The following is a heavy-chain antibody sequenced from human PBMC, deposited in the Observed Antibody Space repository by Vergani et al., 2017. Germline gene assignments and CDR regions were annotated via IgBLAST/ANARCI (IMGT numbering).Heavy chain of an antibody. V-gene: IGHV1-18*01. D-gene: IGHD1-14*01. Sequence: QVQLVQSGAEVKKPGASVKVSCKASGYTFTSYGISWVRQAPGQGLEWMGWISAYNGNTNYAQKLQGRVTMTTDTSTSTDYMELRSLRSDDTAVYYCARWGYNPKAYYYYSMDVWGQGTTVTVSS. CDR2: ISAYNGNT. CDR3: ARWGYNPKAYYYYSMDV. J-gene: IGHJ6*02. CDR1: GYTFTSYG.